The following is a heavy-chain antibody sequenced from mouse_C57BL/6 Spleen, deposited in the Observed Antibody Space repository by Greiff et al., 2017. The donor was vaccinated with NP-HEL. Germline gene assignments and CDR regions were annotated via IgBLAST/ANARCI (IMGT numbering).Heavy chain of an antibody. J-gene: IGHJ4*01. CDR2: IDPSDSET. V-gene: IGHV1-52*01. D-gene: IGHD1-1*01. CDR3: ARFYGSSGDAMDY. Sequence: QVQLQQPGAELVRPGSSVKLSCKASGYTFTSYWMHWVKQRPIQGLEWIGNIDPSDSETHYNQKFKDKATLTVDKSSSTAYMQLSSLTSADSAVYYCARFYGSSGDAMDYWGQGTSVTVSS. CDR1: GYTFTSYW.